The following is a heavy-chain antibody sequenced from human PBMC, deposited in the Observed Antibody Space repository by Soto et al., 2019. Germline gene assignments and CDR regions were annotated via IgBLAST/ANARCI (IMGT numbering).Heavy chain of an antibody. J-gene: IGHJ3*01. D-gene: IGHD6-13*01. CDR3: ARDFWYSSSPAV. CDR2: INPSGGST. Sequence: GASVKVSCKASGYTFTSYYRHWVRQAPGQGLEWMGIINPSGGSTSYAQKFQGRVTITADKSTSTAYMELSSLRSEDTAVYYCARDFWYSSSPAVWGQGTMVTVSS. V-gene: IGHV1-46*01. CDR1: GYTFTSYY.